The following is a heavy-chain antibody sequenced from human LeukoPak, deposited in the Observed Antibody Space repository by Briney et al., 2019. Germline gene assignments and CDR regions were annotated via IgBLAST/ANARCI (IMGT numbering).Heavy chain of an antibody. CDR3: AREDGSSGYDDF. V-gene: IGHV4-59*01. CDR2: IYYSGMT. CDR1: GDSINNYY. J-gene: IGHJ4*02. D-gene: IGHD5-12*01. Sequence: SETLSLTCTVSGDSINNYYWSWIRQPPGKEMEWIAYIYYSGMTKYNPSLKSRVTISVDTSKNQFSLKLDSVTAADTAVYYCAREDGSSGYDDFWGQGTLVTVSS.